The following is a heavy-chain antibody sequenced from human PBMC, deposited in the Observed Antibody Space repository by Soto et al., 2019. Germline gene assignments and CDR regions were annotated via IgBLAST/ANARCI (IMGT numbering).Heavy chain of an antibody. Sequence: SETLSLTCTVSGGSISSGDYYWSWIRQPPGKGLEWIGYIYYSGSTYYNPSLKSRVTISVDTSKNQFSLKLSSVTAADTAVYYCARGDYYDSSGYYFSPYYFDYWGRGTLVTVSS. CDR2: IYYSGST. CDR3: ARGDYYDSSGYYFSPYYFDY. J-gene: IGHJ4*02. V-gene: IGHV4-30-4*01. D-gene: IGHD3-22*01. CDR1: GGSISSGDYY.